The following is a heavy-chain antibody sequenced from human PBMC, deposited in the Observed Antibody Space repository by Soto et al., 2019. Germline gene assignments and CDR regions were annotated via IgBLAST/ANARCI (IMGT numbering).Heavy chain of an antibody. CDR3: ARSIVVVTALDY. Sequence: QVQLVQSGAEEKKPGASVKVSCKASGYTFTSYAMHWVRQAPGKRLGGMEWTNAGNGNTNYSQKFQGRVTITRDTSASTPYMELSSLRSEDTAVYYCARSIVVVTALDYWGQGTLVTVSS. V-gene: IGHV1-3*05. CDR2: TNAGNGNT. D-gene: IGHD2-21*02. CDR1: GYTFTSYA. J-gene: IGHJ4*02.